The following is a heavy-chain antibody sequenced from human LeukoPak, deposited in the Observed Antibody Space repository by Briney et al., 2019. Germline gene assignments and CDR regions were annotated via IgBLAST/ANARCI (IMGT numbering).Heavy chain of an antibody. J-gene: IGHJ4*02. V-gene: IGHV3-30*02. CDR3: AKDGNIVGATTPSWD. D-gene: IGHD1-26*01. Sequence: GGSLRLSCIWSGFTFTSYGMHWVRQAPGKGLEWVTLIKSDSSNQYYADSVKGRFTISRDDSKNTLYLQKNSLRAEDTAVYYCAKDGNIVGATTPSWDWGQGTLVTVSS. CDR2: IKSDSSNQ. CDR1: GFTFTSYG.